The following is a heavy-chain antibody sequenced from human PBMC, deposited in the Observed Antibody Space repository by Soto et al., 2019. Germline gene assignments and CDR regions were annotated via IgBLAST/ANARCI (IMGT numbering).Heavy chain of an antibody. V-gene: IGHV4-59*01. CDR3: ARVGGVAARTFDY. CDR2: IYYSGST. Sequence: TLSLTCTVSGGSLNDFYWSWIRQPPGKGLEWIGYIYYSGSTDYNPSLKGRVTISVDTSKNQFSLKLRSVTAADTAVYYCARVGGVAARTFDYWGQGTVVTVSS. J-gene: IGHJ4*02. D-gene: IGHD6-6*01. CDR1: GGSLNDFY.